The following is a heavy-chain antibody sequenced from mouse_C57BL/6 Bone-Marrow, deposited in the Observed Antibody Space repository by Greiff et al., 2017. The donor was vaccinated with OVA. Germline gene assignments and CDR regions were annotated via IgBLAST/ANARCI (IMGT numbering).Heavy chain of an antibody. D-gene: IGHD3-2*02. J-gene: IGHJ3*01. CDR3: ALDSSGYVGCAY. V-gene: IGHV1-7*01. CDR1: GYTFTSYW. Sequence: VQLQQSGAELAKPGASVKLSCTASGYTFTSYWMHWVKQRPGQGLEWIGYINPSSGYPKYNQKFKDKATLTADKSSSTAYMQLSSLTYEDSAVYYCALDSSGYVGCAYWGQGTLVTVSA. CDR2: INPSSGYP.